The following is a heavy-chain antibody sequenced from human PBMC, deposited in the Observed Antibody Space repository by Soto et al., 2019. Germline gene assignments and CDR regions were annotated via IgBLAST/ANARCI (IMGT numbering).Heavy chain of an antibody. CDR1: GFTFSDYW. V-gene: IGHV3-7*05. D-gene: IGHD6-13*01. J-gene: IGHJ4*02. CDR2: IKQDGSET. CDR3: ASAIAAVVSY. Sequence: EVQLVESGGGLVQPGGSLRLSCAASGFTFSDYWMHWVRQAPGKGLEWVANIKQDGSETYYVGSVKGRFTISRDNAKNALYLQMNSLRAEDTAVYHCASAIAAVVSYWGQGTLVTVSS.